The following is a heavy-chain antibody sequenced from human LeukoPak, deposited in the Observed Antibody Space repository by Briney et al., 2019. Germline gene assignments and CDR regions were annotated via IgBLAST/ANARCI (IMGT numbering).Heavy chain of an antibody. J-gene: IGHJ4*02. CDR3: ARRNGDYAVDY. CDR1: GYTFTSYW. D-gene: IGHD4-17*01. V-gene: IGHV5-51*01. Sequence: GESLKISCKGSGYTFTSYWIGWVRQMPGKGLEWMGIIYPGDSETRYSPSFQGQATISADKSISTAYLQWSSLKASDTAIYYCARRNGDYAVDYWGQGTLVTVSS. CDR2: IYPGDSET.